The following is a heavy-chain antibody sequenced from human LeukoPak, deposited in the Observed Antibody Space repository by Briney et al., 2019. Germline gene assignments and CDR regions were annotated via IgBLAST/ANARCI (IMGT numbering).Heavy chain of an antibody. D-gene: IGHD5-18*01. Sequence: SETLSLTCTVSGGSVSNSPYYWGWIRQPPGKGLEWIGYIYYSGSTNYNPSLKSRVTISVDTSKNQFSLKLSSVTAADTAVYYCARVINVDTAMGALDYWGQGTLVTVSS. CDR1: GGSVSNSPYY. CDR3: ARVINVDTAMGALDY. V-gene: IGHV4-61*01. J-gene: IGHJ4*02. CDR2: IYYSGST.